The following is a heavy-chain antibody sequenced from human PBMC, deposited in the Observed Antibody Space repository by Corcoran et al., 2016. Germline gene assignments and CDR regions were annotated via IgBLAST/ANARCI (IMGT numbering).Heavy chain of an antibody. CDR3: ARGGGWSSGRFRAFGF. D-gene: IGHD6-25*01. J-gene: IGHJ3*01. CDR2: ITGEGSDT. CDR1: GFAFSTYW. Sequence: EVQLVESGGGLVQPGGSLRLSCAASGFAFSTYWMHWVRQVPGKGLMWVSRITGEGSDTTYADSVKGRFTISRDNAENTLYLQMESLRAEDTAVYYCARGGGWSSGRFRAFGFWGQGTMVTVSS. V-gene: IGHV3-74*03.